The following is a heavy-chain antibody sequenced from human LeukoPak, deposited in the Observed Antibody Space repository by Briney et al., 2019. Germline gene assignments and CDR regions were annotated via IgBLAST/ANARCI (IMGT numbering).Heavy chain of an antibody. J-gene: IGHJ4*02. CDR2: ISGPSTTI. CDR1: GFAFSTYR. V-gene: IGHV3-48*01. D-gene: IGHD3-22*01. Sequence: GGSLRLSCAASGFAFSTYRINWVRQAPGRELEWVSYISGPSTTIYYADSVKGRFTISRDNAKNSLYLQMNSLRGEDTAIYYCAREYYDTRGYYWFDYWGRGTLVTVSS. CDR3: AREYYDTRGYYWFDY.